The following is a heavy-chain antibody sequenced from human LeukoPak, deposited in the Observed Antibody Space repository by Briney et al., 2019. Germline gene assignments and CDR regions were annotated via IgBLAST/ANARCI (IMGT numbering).Heavy chain of an antibody. CDR3: ARGPYYYDSRGGYYFDH. CDR1: GYTFTSYD. J-gene: IGHJ4*02. Sequence: GASVKVSCKASGYTFTSYDINWVRQATGQGLEWMGWMNPNSGNTGYAQKFQGRVTITRNTSISTAYMELSSLKSEDTAVYYCARGPYYYDSRGGYYFDHWGQGTLVTVSS. D-gene: IGHD3-22*01. CDR2: MNPNSGNT. V-gene: IGHV1-8*03.